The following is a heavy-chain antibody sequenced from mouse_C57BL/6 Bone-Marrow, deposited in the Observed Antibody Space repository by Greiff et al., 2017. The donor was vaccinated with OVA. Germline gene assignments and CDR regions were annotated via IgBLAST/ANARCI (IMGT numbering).Heavy chain of an antibody. CDR3: IPDYSNYAWFAY. CDR1: GFNIKDDY. V-gene: IGHV14-4*01. CDR2: IDPENGDT. Sequence: EVKLQESGAELVRPGASVKLSCTASGFNIKDDYMHWVKQRPEQGLEWIGWIDPENGDTEYASKFQGKATITADTSSNTAYLQLSSLTSEDTAVDYCIPDYSNYAWFAYWGQGTLVTVSA. D-gene: IGHD2-5*01. J-gene: IGHJ3*01.